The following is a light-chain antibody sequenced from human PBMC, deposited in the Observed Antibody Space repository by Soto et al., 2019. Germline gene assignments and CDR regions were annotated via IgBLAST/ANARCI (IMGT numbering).Light chain of an antibody. CDR2: GAS. Sequence: ETVLTQSPGTLSLSPGERATLSCRASQSVSSSSLAWYQQRPGQAPRLLIYGASTRATDIPPRFSGSGSGTDFTHTISGLQPEDFAVYYCQQRSNWPRITFGQGTRLEIK. V-gene: IGKV3D-20*02. CDR1: QSVSSSS. CDR3: QQRSNWPRIT. J-gene: IGKJ5*01.